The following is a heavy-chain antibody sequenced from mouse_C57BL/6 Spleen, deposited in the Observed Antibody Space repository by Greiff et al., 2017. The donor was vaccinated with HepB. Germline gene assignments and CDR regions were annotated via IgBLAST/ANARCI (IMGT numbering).Heavy chain of an antibody. CDR2: IRSKSSNYAT. Sequence: EVQLVESGGGLVQPKGSLKLSCAASGFTFNTYAMHWVRQAPGKGLEWVARIRSKSSNYATYYADSVKDRFTISRDDSQSMLYLQMNNLKTEDTAMYYCVRGGELRGNYYAMDYWGQGTSVTVSS. CDR3: VRGGELRGNYYAMDY. CDR1: GFTFNTYA. J-gene: IGHJ4*01. D-gene: IGHD2-12*01. V-gene: IGHV10-3*01.